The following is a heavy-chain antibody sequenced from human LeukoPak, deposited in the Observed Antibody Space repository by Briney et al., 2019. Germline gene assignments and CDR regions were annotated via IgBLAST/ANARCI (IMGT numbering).Heavy chain of an antibody. J-gene: IGHJ6*03. CDR3: ARGGSSWYRDYYYMDV. V-gene: IGHV3-21*01. CDR2: ISSSSSYI. CDR1: GFTFSSYA. D-gene: IGHD6-13*01. Sequence: GGSLRLSCAASGFTFSSYAMSWVRQAPGKGLEWVSSISSSSSYIYYADSVKGRFTISRDNAKNSLYLQMNSLRAEDTAVYYCARGGSSWYRDYYYMDVWGKGTTVTISS.